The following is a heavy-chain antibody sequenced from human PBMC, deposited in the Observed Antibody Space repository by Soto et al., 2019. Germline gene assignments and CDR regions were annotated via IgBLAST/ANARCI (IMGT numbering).Heavy chain of an antibody. Sequence: SETLSLTCTVSGGSISSYYWSWIRQPPGKGLEWIGYIYYSGSTDYNPSLKSRVTISVDTSKNQFSLKLSSVTAADTAVYYCARDRSGSYDSWGQGTPVTVSS. CDR2: IYYSGST. J-gene: IGHJ5*01. CDR1: GGSISSYY. D-gene: IGHD1-26*01. V-gene: IGHV4-59*01. CDR3: ARDRSGSYDS.